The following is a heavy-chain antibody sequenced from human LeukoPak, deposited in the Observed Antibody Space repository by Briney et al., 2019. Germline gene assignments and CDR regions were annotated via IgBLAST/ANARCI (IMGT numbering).Heavy chain of an antibody. J-gene: IGHJ3*02. D-gene: IGHD1-26*01. Sequence: PSETLSLTCSVSGGSITSSSHYWGWIRQSPEKGLEWIGSIYYSGSTYYNPSLKSRVTISVDTSNNQFSLKLSSVTAADTAVYYCARRPYSGSPSRAFDIWGQGTMVTVSS. CDR3: ARRPYSGSPSRAFDI. V-gene: IGHV4-39*07. CDR2: IYYSGST. CDR1: GGSITSSSHY.